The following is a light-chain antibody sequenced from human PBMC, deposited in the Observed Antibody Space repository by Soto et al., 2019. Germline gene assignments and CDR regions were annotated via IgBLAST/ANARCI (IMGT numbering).Light chain of an antibody. V-gene: IGKV1-9*01. CDR2: AAS. CDR3: QELNSYPRT. J-gene: IGKJ1*01. Sequence: DIQLTQSPSFLSASVGDRVTITCRASQGIRSYLAWYQQNPGKAPKLLIYAASTLKSGVPTRFSGSGSGTEFTITISSLQPEDSATYYCQELNSYPRTFGQGTKVEVK. CDR1: QGIRSY.